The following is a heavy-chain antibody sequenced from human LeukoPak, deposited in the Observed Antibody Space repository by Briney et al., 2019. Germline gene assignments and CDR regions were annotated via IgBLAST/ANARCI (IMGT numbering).Heavy chain of an antibody. J-gene: IGHJ5*02. CDR3: AGEKWHQRAPGSWLDP. CDR2: IYYSGST. CDR1: GGSISSYY. V-gene: IGHV4-59*01. Sequence: PSETLSLTCTVSGGSISSYYWSWIRQPPGKGLEWIGYIYYSGSTNYNPSLKSRVTTSVDTSKNQFSLKLSSVTAADTAVYFCAGEKWHQRAPGSWLDPWGQGTLVTVSS. D-gene: IGHD3-10*01.